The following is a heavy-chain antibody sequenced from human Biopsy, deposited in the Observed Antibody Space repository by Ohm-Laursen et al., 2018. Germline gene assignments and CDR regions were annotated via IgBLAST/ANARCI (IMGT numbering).Heavy chain of an antibody. Sequence: GTLSLTCTVSGGSMSGDYWSWIRQTPGKGLEWIGYISYTGDTNYNPSLESRITISLDTSKNQFSLMLSSVTAADTAVYYCARSNGYGDYRFDDWGQGTLVTVAS. J-gene: IGHJ4*02. V-gene: IGHV4-59*01. CDR2: ISYTGDT. CDR3: ARSNGYGDYRFDD. CDR1: GGSMSGDY. D-gene: IGHD4-11*01.